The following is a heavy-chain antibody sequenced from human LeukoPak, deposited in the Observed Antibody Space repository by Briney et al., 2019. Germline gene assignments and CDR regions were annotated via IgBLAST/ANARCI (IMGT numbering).Heavy chain of an antibody. CDR3: ASDPTYYYDSSGYYYVDY. CDR2: ISYDGSNK. J-gene: IGHJ4*02. Sequence: PGGSLRVSCAASGFTFSSYAMHWVRQAPGKGLEWVAVISYDGSNKYYADSVKGRFTISRDNSKNTLYLQMNSLRAEDTAVYYCASDPTYYYDSSGYYYVDYWGQGTLVTVSS. CDR1: GFTFSSYA. D-gene: IGHD3-22*01. V-gene: IGHV3-30-3*01.